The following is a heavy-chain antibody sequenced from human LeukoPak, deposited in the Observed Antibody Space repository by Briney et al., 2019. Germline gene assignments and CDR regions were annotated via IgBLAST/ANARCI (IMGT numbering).Heavy chain of an antibody. V-gene: IGHV3-23*01. CDR2: ISDSGGST. CDR3: ARDPCGDDYNCYFDY. D-gene: IGHD5-24*01. CDR1: GITLSNYG. J-gene: IGHJ4*02. Sequence: PGGSLRLSCAVSGITLSNYGMSWVRQAPGKGLEWVAGISDSGGSTNYADSVKGRFTISRDNSKNTLYLQMNSLRPEDTAVYYCARDPCGDDYNCYFDYWGQGTLVTVSS.